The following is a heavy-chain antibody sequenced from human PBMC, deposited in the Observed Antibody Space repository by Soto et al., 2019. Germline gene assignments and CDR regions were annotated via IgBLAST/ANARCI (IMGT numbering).Heavy chain of an antibody. D-gene: IGHD6-6*01. CDR2: INAGNGNT. Sequence: GASVKVSCKASGYTFTSYAMHWVRQAPGQRLEWMGWINAGNGNTKYSQKFQGRVTITRDTSASTAYMELSSLRPEDTAVYYCASGSSSSLHYYYYYGMDVWGQGTTVTVSS. CDR3: ASGSSSSLHYYYYYGMDV. J-gene: IGHJ6*02. V-gene: IGHV1-3*01. CDR1: GYTFTSYA.